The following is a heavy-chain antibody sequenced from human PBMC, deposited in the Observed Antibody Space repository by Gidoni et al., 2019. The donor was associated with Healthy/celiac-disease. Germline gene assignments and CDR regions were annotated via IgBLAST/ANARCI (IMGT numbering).Heavy chain of an antibody. CDR3: ATGEVVVAEGGYYYGMDV. CDR1: GYTLTELS. V-gene: IGHV1-24*01. CDR2: FDPEDGET. Sequence: QVQLVQSGAEVKKPGASVKVPCKVSGYTLTELSMHWVRQAPGKGLEWMGGFDPEDGETIYAQKFQGRVTMTEDTSTDTAYMELSSLRSEDTAVYYCATGEVVVAEGGYYYGMDVWGQGTTVTVSS. J-gene: IGHJ6*02. D-gene: IGHD2-15*01.